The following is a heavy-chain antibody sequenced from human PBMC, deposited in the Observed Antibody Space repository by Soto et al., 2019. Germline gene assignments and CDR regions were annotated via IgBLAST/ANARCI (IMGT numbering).Heavy chain of an antibody. J-gene: IGHJ6*03. Sequence: EVQLVESGGELVQPGGSLRLFCAASGFTFSNYWMHWVRQVPGKGPVWVSRIKGDVSSTNYADSVKGRFTISRDNAKSTLYLQMNSLRAEDTAVYYCARGAGGYYYMDVWGKGTTVTVSS. CDR3: ARGAGGYYYMDV. V-gene: IGHV3-74*01. CDR1: GFTFSNYW. CDR2: IKGDVSST. D-gene: IGHD3-10*01.